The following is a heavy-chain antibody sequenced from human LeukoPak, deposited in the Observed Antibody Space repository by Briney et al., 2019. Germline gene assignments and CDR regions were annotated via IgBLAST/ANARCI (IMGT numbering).Heavy chain of an antibody. V-gene: IGHV4-59*01. CDR3: AREYSYNAFDI. Sequence: SSETLSLTCTVSGGSISSYYWSWIRQPPGKGLEWIGYIYYSGSTNYNPSLKSRVTISVHTSKNQFSLKLSSVTAADTAVYYCAREYSYNAFDIWGQGTMVTVSS. CDR1: GGSISSYY. D-gene: IGHD5-18*01. CDR2: IYYSGST. J-gene: IGHJ3*02.